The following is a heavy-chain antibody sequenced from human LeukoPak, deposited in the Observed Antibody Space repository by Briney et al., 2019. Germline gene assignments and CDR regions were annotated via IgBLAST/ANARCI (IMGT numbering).Heavy chain of an antibody. D-gene: IGHD1-26*01. CDR2: INHSGST. CDR1: GGSFSGYY. J-gene: IGHJ4*02. CDR3: ARGGWLVGG. V-gene: IGHV4-34*01. Sequence: SETLSLTCAVYGGSFSGYYWSWVRQPPGKGLEWIGEINHSGSTNYNPSLKSRVTISVDTSKNQFSLKLSSVTAADTAVYYCARGGWLVGGWGQGTLVTVSS.